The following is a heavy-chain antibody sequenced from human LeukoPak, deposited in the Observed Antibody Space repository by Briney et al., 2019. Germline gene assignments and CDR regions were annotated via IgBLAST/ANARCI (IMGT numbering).Heavy chain of an antibody. J-gene: IGHJ5*02. V-gene: IGHV5-51*01. Sequence: GESLKISCKGSGYSFTSYWIGWVRQMPGKGLEGMGIIYPGDSDTRYRPSFQGQVTISADKSISTAYLQWSSLKASDTAMYYCARLPVRGVITYNWFDPWGQGTLVTVSS. CDR3: ARLPVRGVITYNWFDP. CDR2: IYPGDSDT. D-gene: IGHD3-10*01. CDR1: GYSFTSYW.